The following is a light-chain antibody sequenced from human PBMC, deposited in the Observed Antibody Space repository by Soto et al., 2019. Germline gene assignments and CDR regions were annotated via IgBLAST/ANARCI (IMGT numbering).Light chain of an antibody. J-gene: IGLJ2*01. CDR1: SSDVGGYNY. Sequence: QSALTQPPSASGSPGQSVTISCTGTSSDVGGYNYVSWYQQHPGKAPKLMIYEVSKRPSGVPDRFSGSKSGNTASLTVSGRQADDEADYYCSSYAGSNNLWVFGGGTKLTVL. CDR3: SSYAGSNNLWV. CDR2: EVS. V-gene: IGLV2-8*01.